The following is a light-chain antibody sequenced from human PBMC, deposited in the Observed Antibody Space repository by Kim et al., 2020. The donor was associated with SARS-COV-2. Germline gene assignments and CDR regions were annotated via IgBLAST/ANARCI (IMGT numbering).Light chain of an antibody. Sequence: LSHEDRATLSCRASQSVGTFLAWYQQQPGQAPRLLIYDTFNRATGIPARFSGSWSGTDFTLTISSLDPEDFAVYYCQQRASWPLTFGGGTKGDIK. CDR3: QQRASWPLT. CDR2: DTF. V-gene: IGKV3-11*01. CDR1: QSVGTF. J-gene: IGKJ4*01.